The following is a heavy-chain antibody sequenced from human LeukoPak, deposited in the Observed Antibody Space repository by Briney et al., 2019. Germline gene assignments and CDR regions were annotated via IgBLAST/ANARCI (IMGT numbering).Heavy chain of an antibody. V-gene: IGHV4-34*01. CDR2: INHSGST. Sequence: PSETLSLTCAVYGGSFSGYYWSWIRQPPGKGLEWIGEINHSGSTNYNPSLKSRVTISVDTSKNQFSLKLSSVTAADTAVYYCARLLYCTNGVCLEDYWGQGTLVTVSS. CDR1: GGSFSGYY. D-gene: IGHD2-8*01. J-gene: IGHJ4*02. CDR3: ARLLYCTNGVCLEDY.